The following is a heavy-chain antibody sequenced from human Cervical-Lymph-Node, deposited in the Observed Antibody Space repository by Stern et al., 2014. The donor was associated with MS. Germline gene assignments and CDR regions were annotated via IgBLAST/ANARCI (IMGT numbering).Heavy chain of an antibody. CDR2: LYHNIDDN. CDR1: FEYNITDYY. Sequence: MQLVESGAEVKKPGASLKVSCKASFEYNITDYYFQWLRQAPGERLERMGSLYHNIDDNNNPQKFQGRVIMTRDTSISTLYMELNNLRPDDTSFYYCARGLGVTAFDFWGQGTLVTVSS. D-gene: IGHD4-11*01. CDR3: ARGLGVTAFDF. J-gene: IGHJ4*02. V-gene: IGHV1-2*02.